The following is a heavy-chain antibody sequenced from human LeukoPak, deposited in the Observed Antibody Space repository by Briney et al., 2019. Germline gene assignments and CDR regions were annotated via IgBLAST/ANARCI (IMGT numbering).Heavy chain of an antibody. CDR2: IYPGDSDT. Sequence: GESLKISCKGSGYSFTSYWIGWLRQMPGKGLEWMGIIYPGDSDTRYSPSFQGQVTISADKSISTAYLQWSSLKASDTAMYYCARVRLRFLEWFPFDPWGQGTLVTVSS. CDR1: GYSFTSYW. J-gene: IGHJ5*02. CDR3: ARVRLRFLEWFPFDP. D-gene: IGHD3-3*01. V-gene: IGHV5-51*01.